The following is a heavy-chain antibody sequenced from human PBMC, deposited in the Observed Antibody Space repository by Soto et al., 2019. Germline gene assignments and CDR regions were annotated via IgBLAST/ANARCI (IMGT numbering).Heavy chain of an antibody. D-gene: IGHD3-3*01. Sequence: HGESLKISCKGSGYSFTSYWIGWVRQMPGKGLEWMGIIYPGDSDTRYSPSFQGQVTISADKSISTAYLQWSSLKASDTAMYYCARQADTIFGVAYYYYYGMDVRGQRTTVTVSS. V-gene: IGHV5-51*01. CDR2: IYPGDSDT. J-gene: IGHJ6*02. CDR3: ARQADTIFGVAYYYYYGMDV. CDR1: GYSFTSYW.